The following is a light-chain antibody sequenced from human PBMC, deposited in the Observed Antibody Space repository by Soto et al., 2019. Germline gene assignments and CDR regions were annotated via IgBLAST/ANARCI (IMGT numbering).Light chain of an antibody. CDR2: DAS. V-gene: IGKV3D-20*01. CDR3: QQYGSSPIT. J-gene: IGKJ5*01. CDR1: ADVSSSY. Sequence: EILLTQSPDTLSLSPGERAPLSCGASADVSSSYVAWYQQKSGLAPRILIHDASSRATGITDRFSGSKSGTEFTLTIRRLEPEDAAVYYCQQYGSSPITFGQGTRVEIK.